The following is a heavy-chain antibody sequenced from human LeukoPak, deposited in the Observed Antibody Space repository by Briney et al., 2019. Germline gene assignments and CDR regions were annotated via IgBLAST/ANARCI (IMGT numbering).Heavy chain of an antibody. CDR2: IYHTGST. V-gene: IGHV4-38-2*01. J-gene: IGHJ4*02. Sequence: SETLSLTCAVSGHSISSGYYWGWIRQPPGKGLEWIGVIYHTGSTYYNPSLKTRVTISIDTSKNQFSLRLNSVTAADTAVYYCARHAGYGDYNSSDYWGQGTLVTVSS. CDR1: GHSISSGYY. D-gene: IGHD4-17*01. CDR3: ARHAGYGDYNSSDY.